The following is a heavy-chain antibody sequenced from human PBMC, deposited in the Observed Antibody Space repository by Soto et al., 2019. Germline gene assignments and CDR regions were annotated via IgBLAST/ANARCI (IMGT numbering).Heavy chain of an antibody. CDR2: IWYDGRNK. Sequence: QVQLVESGGGVVQPGRSLRLSCAASGFTFSSYGMHWVRQAPGKGLEWVAVIWYDGRNKYYADSVKGRFTISRDNSKNPFDRQRNSRGAEDRAVYYCARGGGGGGFDYWGQGTLVTVSS. V-gene: IGHV3-33*01. D-gene: IGHD3-16*01. CDR1: GFTFSSYG. CDR3: ARGGGGGGFDY. J-gene: IGHJ4*02.